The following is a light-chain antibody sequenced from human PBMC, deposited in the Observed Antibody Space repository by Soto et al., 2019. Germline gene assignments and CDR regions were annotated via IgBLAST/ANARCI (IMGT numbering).Light chain of an antibody. J-gene: IGKJ2*01. CDR1: QSVSSRS. V-gene: IGKV3-20*01. Sequence: EIVLTQSPGTLSLSPGERATLSCRASQSVSSRSLAWYQQKGVQAPRLLIYGASKRATGLPDRFSGSVSGTDFTLTISILEPEDFAVDYCQQYGSSNTFGQGSKLESK. CDR2: GAS. CDR3: QQYGSSNT.